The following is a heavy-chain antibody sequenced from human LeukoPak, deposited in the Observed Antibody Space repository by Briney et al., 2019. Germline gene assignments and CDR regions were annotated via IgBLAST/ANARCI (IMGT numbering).Heavy chain of an antibody. D-gene: IGHD5-18*01. V-gene: IGHV3-30*04. CDR1: GFTFSSYA. J-gene: IGHJ4*02. CDR2: ISYDGSNK. CDR3: ARVSLKGLWRQTETFDY. Sequence: PGGSLRLSCAASGFTFSSYAMHWVRQAPGKGLEWVAVISYDGSNKYYADSVKGRFTISRDNSKNTLYLQMNSLRAEDTAVYYCARVSLKGLWRQTETFDYWGQGTLVTVSS.